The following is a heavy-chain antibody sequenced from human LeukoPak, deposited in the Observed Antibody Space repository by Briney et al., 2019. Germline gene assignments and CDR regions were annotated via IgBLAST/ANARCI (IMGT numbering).Heavy chain of an antibody. J-gene: IGHJ5*02. D-gene: IGHD3-10*01. CDR3: ARVLTMVRGVRGNWFDP. V-gene: IGHV2-5*01. Sequence: SGPTLVKPTQTLTLTCTFSGFSLSTSGVGVGWIRQPPGKALEWLALIYWNDDKRYSPSLKSRLTITKDTSKNQVVLTMTNMDPVDTATYYCARVLTMVRGVRGNWFDPWGQGTLVTVSS. CDR2: IYWNDDK. CDR1: GFSLSTSGVG.